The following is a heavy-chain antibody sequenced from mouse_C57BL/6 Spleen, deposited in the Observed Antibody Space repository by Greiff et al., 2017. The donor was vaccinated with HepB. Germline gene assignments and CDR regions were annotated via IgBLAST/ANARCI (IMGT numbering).Heavy chain of an antibody. D-gene: IGHD1-1*01. CDR3: ARDRGPQYYYYY. V-gene: IGHV1-42*01. CDR2: INPSTGGT. J-gene: IGHJ2*01. Sequence: VQLQQSGPELVKPGASVKLSCKASGYSFTGYYMNWVKQSPEKSLEWIGEINPSTGGTTYNQKFKAKATLTVDKSSSTAYMQLKSLTSEDSAVYYCARDRGPQYYYYYWGQGTTLTVSS. CDR1: GYSFTGYY.